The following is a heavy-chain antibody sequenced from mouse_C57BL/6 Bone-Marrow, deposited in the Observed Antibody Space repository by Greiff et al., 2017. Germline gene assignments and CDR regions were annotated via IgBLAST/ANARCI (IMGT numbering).Heavy chain of an antibody. CDR1: GYTFTDYY. CDR3: ARPVITTVVYFDY. D-gene: IGHD1-1*01. V-gene: IGHV1-26*01. CDR2: INPNNGGT. J-gene: IGHJ2*01. Sequence: EVQLQQSGPELVKPGASVKISCKASGYTFTDYYMNWVKQSHGKSLEWIGDINPNNGGTSYNQKFKGKATLTVDKSSSTAYMELRSLTSEDSAVYYCARPVITTVVYFDYWGQGTTLTVSS.